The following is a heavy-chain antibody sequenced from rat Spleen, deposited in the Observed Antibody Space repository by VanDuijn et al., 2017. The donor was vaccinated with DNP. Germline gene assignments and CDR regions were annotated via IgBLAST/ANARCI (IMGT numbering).Heavy chain of an antibody. V-gene: IGHV5-22*01. CDR1: GFTFSGNY. CDR2: INYDGSST. D-gene: IGHD4-3*01. Sequence: EVQLVESGGGLVQPGGSLKLSCAGSGFTFSGNYMAWVRQAPTKGLEWVATINYDGSSTYYGDSVKGHFTISRDNAKSTLYLQMNSLRSEDMATYYCVRWNSGSYSMDAWGQGTSVTVSP. CDR3: VRWNSGSYSMDA. J-gene: IGHJ4*01.